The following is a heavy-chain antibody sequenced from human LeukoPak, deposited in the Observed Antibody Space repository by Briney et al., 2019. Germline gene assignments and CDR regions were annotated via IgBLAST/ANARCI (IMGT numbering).Heavy chain of an antibody. CDR2: IKEDGTAK. V-gene: IGHV3-7*01. CDR1: GFTFSSSW. Sequence: GGSLRLSCAASGFTFSSSWKAWVRQAPGKGLEWVGNIKEDGTAKNYVVSVRGRFTISRDNAKNSLYLQMNSLRGEDTAVYYCTRDSGYNAFDIWGQGTMVTVSS. D-gene: IGHD5-12*01. J-gene: IGHJ3*02. CDR3: TRDSGYNAFDI.